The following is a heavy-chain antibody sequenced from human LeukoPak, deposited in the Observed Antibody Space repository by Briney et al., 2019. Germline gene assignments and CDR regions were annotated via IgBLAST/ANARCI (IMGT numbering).Heavy chain of an antibody. CDR2: ISGSGGST. CDR3: ARTNGYYDL. D-gene: IGHD1/OR15-1a*01. V-gene: IGHV3-23*01. J-gene: IGHJ2*01. CDR1: GFTFSSHS. Sequence: GGSLRLSCAASGFTFSSHSICWVRQAPGKGLEWVSGISGSGGSTFYADSVKGRFTISRDNSKNTVYLQLNSLRAEDMAVYYCARTNGYYDLWGRGTLVTVSS.